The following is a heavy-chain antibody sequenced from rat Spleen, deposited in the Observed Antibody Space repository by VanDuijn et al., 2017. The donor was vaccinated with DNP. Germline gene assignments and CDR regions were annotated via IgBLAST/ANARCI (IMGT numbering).Heavy chain of an antibody. CDR1: GFTFSNFG. Sequence: EVQLVESGGGLVQPGKSLKLSCAASGFTFSNFGMYWIRQAPTKGLEWVASISPSDVNTYYRDSLKGRITISRDNAKSTLYLQMDSLRSEDTATYYCTTGAGSPWGQGTSVTVSS. J-gene: IGHJ4*01. CDR3: TTGAGSP. V-gene: IGHV5-19*01. CDR2: ISPSDVNT. D-gene: IGHD1-4*01.